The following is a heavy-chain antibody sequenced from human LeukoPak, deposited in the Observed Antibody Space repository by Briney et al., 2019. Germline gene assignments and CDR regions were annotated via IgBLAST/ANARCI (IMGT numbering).Heavy chain of an antibody. D-gene: IGHD3-16*01. CDR1: GGTFSSYA. Sequence: SVRVSCKASGGTFSSYAISRVRQAPGQGLEWMGGIIPIFGTANYAQKFQGRVTITADESTSTAYMELSSLRSEDTAVYCCARDVTGGTFDYWGQGTLVTVSS. CDR3: ARDVTGGTFDY. V-gene: IGHV1-69*01. J-gene: IGHJ4*02. CDR2: IIPIFGTA.